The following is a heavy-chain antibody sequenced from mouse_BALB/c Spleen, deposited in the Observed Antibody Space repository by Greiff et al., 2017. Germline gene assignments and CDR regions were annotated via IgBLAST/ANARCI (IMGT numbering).Heavy chain of an antibody. Sequence: EVKLVESGGGLVKPGGSLKLSCAASGFTFSSYTMSWVRQTPEKRLEWVATISSGGGNTYYPDSVKGRFTISRDNAKNNLYLQMSSLRSEDTALYYCARSKGHYYAMDYWGQGTSVTVSS. V-gene: IGHV5-9*03. CDR3: ARSKGHYYAMDY. CDR2: ISSGGGNT. J-gene: IGHJ4*01. CDR1: GFTFSSYT.